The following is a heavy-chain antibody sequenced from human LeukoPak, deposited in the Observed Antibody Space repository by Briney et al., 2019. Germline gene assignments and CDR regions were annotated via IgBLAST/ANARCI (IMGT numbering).Heavy chain of an antibody. CDR1: GGSISSYY. CDR2: IYYSGST. CDR3: ARESHWNYVDH. Sequence: PSETLSLTCTVSGGSISSYYWSWIRQPPGKGLEWIGYIYYSGSTNYNPSLKSRVTISVDTSKNRFSLKLSSVTAADTAVYYCARESHWNYVDHWGQGTLVTVSS. D-gene: IGHD1-1*01. J-gene: IGHJ4*02. V-gene: IGHV4-59*01.